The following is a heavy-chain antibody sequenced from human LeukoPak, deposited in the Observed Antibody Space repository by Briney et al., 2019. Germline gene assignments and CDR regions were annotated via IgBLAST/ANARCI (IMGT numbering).Heavy chain of an antibody. CDR2: IYTSGNS. CDR1: GGPISSYY. J-gene: IGHJ6*03. V-gene: IGHV4-4*07. D-gene: IGHD3-10*01. Sequence: SETPSLTCTVSGGPISSYYWSWIRQPAGKGLEWIGRIYTSGNSAYNPSLKSRVTMSVDTSKNQFSLKLSSVTAADTAVYYCARENFGSGSYFHYYYYMDVWGKGTTVTLSS. CDR3: ARENFGSGSYFHYYYYMDV.